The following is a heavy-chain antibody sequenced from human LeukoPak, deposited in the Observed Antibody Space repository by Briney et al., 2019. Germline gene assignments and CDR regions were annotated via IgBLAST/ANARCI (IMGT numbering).Heavy chain of an antibody. Sequence: GGALRLSCAASGFIFSSYAMHWVRQAPGKGLGWVAVISYDGSNKYYADSVKGRFTISRDNSKNTLYLQMNSLRAEDTAVYYCARRLDAPPYYYGMDVWGQGTTVTVSS. D-gene: IGHD2-2*01. V-gene: IGHV3-30-3*01. CDR2: ISYDGSNK. J-gene: IGHJ6*02. CDR3: ARRLDAPPYYYGMDV. CDR1: GFIFSSYA.